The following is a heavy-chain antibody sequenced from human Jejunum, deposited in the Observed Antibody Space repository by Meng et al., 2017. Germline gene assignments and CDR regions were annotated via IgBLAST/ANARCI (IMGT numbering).Heavy chain of an antibody. Sequence: QLQFQEAGPGLVEPSVTLSLTCTVSGGSTTGYNYLWGWIRQPPGKGLEWIGTIDYIGTTYYNPSLERRVTITLDTSKNQISLELTSVTAAETAVYYCARYNRSVGWLDPWGQGTLVTVSS. CDR1: GGSTTGYNYL. V-gene: IGHV4-39*07. CDR3: ARYNRSVGWLDP. D-gene: IGHD1-1*01. J-gene: IGHJ5*02. CDR2: IDYIGTT.